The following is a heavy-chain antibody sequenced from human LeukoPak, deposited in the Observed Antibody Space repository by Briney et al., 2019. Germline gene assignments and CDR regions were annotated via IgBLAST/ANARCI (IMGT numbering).Heavy chain of an antibody. D-gene: IGHD3-22*01. CDR1: GGSISSSNW. J-gene: IGHJ5*02. Sequence: PSGTLSLTCAVSGGSISSSNWWSWVRQPPGKGLEWIGEIYHSGSTNYNPSLKSRVTISVDTSKNQFSLKLSSVTAADTAVYYCARTYYYDSSGAPRFGPWGQGTLVTVSS. V-gene: IGHV4-4*02. CDR2: IYHSGST. CDR3: ARTYYYDSSGAPRFGP.